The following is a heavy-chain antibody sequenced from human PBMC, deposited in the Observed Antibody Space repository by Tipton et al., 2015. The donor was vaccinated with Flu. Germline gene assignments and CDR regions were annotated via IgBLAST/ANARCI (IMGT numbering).Heavy chain of an antibody. V-gene: IGHV3-33*01. CDR1: GSTFSSYG. D-gene: IGHD6-19*01. J-gene: IGHJ4*02. Sequence: SGSTFSSYGMHWVRQAPGKGLEWVASMWYDGSHEYYAESVKGRFTISRENSKNMLYLQMNSLRAEDTAVYYCAREWLDYYFDYWGQGTLVTVSS. CDR3: AREWLDYYFDY. CDR2: MWYDGSHE.